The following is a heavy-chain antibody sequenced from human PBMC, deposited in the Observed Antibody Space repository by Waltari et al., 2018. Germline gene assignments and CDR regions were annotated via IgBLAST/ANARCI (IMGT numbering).Heavy chain of an antibody. CDR2: IIPSFGTA. CDR3: ARERADYYDSSGYYYSFDY. CDR1: GGTFSSYA. D-gene: IGHD3-22*01. Sequence: QVQLVQSGAEVKKPGSSVKVSCKASGGTFSSYAISWVRQAPGQGLEWMGGIIPSFGTANYAQKFQGRVTITADESTSTAYMELSSLRSEDTAVYYCARERADYYDSSGYYYSFDYWGQGTLVTVSS. V-gene: IGHV1-69*01. J-gene: IGHJ4*02.